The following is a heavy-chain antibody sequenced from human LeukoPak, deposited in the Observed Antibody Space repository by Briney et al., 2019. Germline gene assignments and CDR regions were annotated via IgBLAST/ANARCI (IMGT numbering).Heavy chain of an antibody. Sequence: ASVKVSCQASGYPFPRYDIHRVRPATGQGLEWKGWMNPNSGNTGYAQKFQGRVTMTRNTSISTAYMELSSLRSEDTSVYYCARDLSSSYYYYGMDVWGQGTTVTVSS. D-gene: IGHD6-13*01. V-gene: IGHV1-8*01. CDR3: ARDLSSSYYYYGMDV. CDR1: GYPFPRYD. CDR2: MNPNSGNT. J-gene: IGHJ6*02.